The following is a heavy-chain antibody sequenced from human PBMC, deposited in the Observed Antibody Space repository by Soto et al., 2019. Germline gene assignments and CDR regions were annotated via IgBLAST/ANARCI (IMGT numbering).Heavy chain of an antibody. CDR3: AKAHDYGDYPDY. J-gene: IGHJ4*02. CDR2: ISGSGGST. Sequence: PGGSLRLACAASGFTLSSYAMSWVRQAPGKGLEWVSAISGSGGSTYYADSVKGRFTISRDNSKNTLYLQMNSLRAEDTAVYYCAKAHDYGDYPDYWGQGTLVTVSS. D-gene: IGHD4-17*01. V-gene: IGHV3-23*01. CDR1: GFTLSSYA.